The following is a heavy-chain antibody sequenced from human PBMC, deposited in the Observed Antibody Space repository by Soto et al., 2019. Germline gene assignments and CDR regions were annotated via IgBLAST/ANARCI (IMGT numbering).Heavy chain of an antibody. V-gene: IGHV4-39*01. D-gene: IGHD4-17*01. Sequence: SETLSLTCTVSGGSVTNSSYYWGWIRQSPGKGLEWIGSVYYRVRSYSKSSVKSRVTISVDTSKNRFSLSLNSVTASDTAVYFCVSQRTTVPTQAYFDYWGPGALVTSPQ. CDR2: VYYRVRS. CDR1: GGSVTNSSYY. CDR3: VSQRTTVPTQAYFDY. J-gene: IGHJ4*02.